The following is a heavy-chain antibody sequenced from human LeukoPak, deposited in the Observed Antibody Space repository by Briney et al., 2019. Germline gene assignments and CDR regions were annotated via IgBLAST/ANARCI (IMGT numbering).Heavy chain of an antibody. CDR2: VKQDESET. Sequence: GGSLRLSCEGSGFSFSSYWMTWVRQSPGKGPEWVANVKQDESETYTVDSVKGRFTISRDNAKNSVYLHMNSLRAEDTALYYCARLSAYYYGSFFYYYMDVWGKGTTVTVSS. J-gene: IGHJ6*03. D-gene: IGHD3-10*01. V-gene: IGHV3-7*01. CDR3: ARLSAYYYGSFFYYYMDV. CDR1: GFSFSSYW.